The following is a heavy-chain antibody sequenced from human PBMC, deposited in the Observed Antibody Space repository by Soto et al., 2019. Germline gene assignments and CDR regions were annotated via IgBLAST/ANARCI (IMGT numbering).Heavy chain of an antibody. V-gene: IGHV4-30-4*01. CDR3: ARSEGYDSSGYFNPFDY. J-gene: IGHJ4*02. CDR1: GGSISSGDYY. D-gene: IGHD3-22*01. CDR2: IYYSGST. Sequence: QVQLQESGPGLVKPSQTLSLTCTVSGGSISSGDYYWSWTRQPPGKGLEWIGYIYYSGSTYYNPXLRGRVTISVXXSXNXYSLKLSSVTAADTAVYYCARSEGYDSSGYFNPFDYWGQGTLVTVSS.